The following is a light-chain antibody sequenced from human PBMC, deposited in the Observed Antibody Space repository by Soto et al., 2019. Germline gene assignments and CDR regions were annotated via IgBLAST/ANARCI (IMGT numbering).Light chain of an antibody. Sequence: DIQMTQSPSTLPASVGDRVTITCWASHSISSWLAWYQQKPGKAPNLLIYDASTLESGVPSRFSGSGSGTEFTLTISSLQPEDFATYYCQQSYSTPLTFGGGTKVDIK. V-gene: IGKV1-5*01. CDR1: HSISSW. J-gene: IGKJ4*01. CDR2: DAS. CDR3: QQSYSTPLT.